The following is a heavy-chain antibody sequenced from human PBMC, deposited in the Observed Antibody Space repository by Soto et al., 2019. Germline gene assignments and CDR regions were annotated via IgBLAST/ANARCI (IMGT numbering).Heavy chain of an antibody. D-gene: IGHD3-9*01. CDR2: IYYSGST. Sequence: PSETLSLTCTVSGGSVSSGSYYWSWIRQPPGKGLEWIGYIYYSGSTNYNPSLKSRVTISVDTSKNQFSLKLSSVTAADTAVYYCARDSSGLVLDYWGQGTLVTVSS. J-gene: IGHJ4*02. V-gene: IGHV4-61*01. CDR1: GGSVSSGSYY. CDR3: ARDSSGLVLDY.